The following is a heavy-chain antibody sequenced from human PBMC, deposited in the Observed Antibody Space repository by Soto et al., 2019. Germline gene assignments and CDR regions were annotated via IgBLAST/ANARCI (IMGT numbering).Heavy chain of an antibody. D-gene: IGHD4-17*01. J-gene: IGHJ2*01. CDR3: ARAHYGGHLDWYFDL. CDR1: GGSISSGGYY. CDR2: IYYSGST. V-gene: IGHV4-31*03. Sequence: TSETLSLSCTVSGGSISSGGYYWSWIRQHPGKGLEWIGYIYYSGSTYYNPSLKSRVTISVDTSKNQFSLKLSSVTAADTAVYYCARAHYGGHLDWYFDLWGRGTLVTVSS.